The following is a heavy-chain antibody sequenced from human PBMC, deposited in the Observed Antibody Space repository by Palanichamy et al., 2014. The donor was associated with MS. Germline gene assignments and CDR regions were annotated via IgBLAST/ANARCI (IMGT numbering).Heavy chain of an antibody. CDR3: ARTYYYDSSGYQTEYYFDY. D-gene: IGHD3-22*01. J-gene: IGHJ4*02. Sequence: VQLQESGPGLVKPSQTLSLTCTVSGGSISSGGYYWSWIRQHPGKGLEWIGYIYYSGSTYYNPSLKSRVTISVDTSKNQFSLKLSSVTAADTAVYYCARTYYYDSSGYQTEYYFDYWGQGTLVTVSS. CDR1: GGSISSGGYY. V-gene: IGHV4-31*03. CDR2: IYYSGST.